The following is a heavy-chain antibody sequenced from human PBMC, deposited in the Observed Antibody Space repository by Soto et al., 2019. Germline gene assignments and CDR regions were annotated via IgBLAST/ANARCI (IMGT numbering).Heavy chain of an antibody. V-gene: IGHV4-59*01. CDR1: GGSITSSY. CDR3: ARGEDAFIYYGLDV. J-gene: IGHJ6*02. CDR2: IYDTGISGYTPST. Sequence: SENLSLTCTVSGGSITSSYWSWIRRPPGKGLEWIAYIYDTGISGYTPSTSYNPSLKSRVTMSVDTSKSQFSLTLTSVTAAATAVFDCARGEDAFIYYGLDVWGQWISVT.